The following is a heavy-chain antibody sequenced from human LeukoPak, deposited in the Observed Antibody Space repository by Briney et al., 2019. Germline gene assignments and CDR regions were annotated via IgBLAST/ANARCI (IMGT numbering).Heavy chain of an antibody. V-gene: IGHV1-2*02. D-gene: IGHD6-19*01. CDR3: ARKIAVAGGNWFDP. CDR1: GYTFTGYY. CDR2: INPNSGGT. J-gene: IGHJ5*02. Sequence: GESLKVSCKASGYTFTGYYMHWVRQAPGQGLEWMGWINPNSGGTNYAQKFQGRVTMTRDTSISTAYMELSRLRSDDTAVYYCARKIAVAGGNWFDPWGQGTLVTVSS.